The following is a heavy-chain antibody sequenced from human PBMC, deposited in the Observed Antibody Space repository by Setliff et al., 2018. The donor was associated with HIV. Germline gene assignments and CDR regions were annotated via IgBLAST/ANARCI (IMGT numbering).Heavy chain of an antibody. CDR1: GGSISSYY. CDR3: ARGGGSRAATSSYYYIDV. V-gene: IGHV4-59*06. CDR2: IYHNGTT. D-gene: IGHD2-15*01. Sequence: PSETLSLTCTVSGGSISSYYWSWIRQPPGKGLEWIGYIYHNGTTYYNPSLKSRVIISVDTSKNQFSLKLSSVTAADTAVYYCARGGGSRAATSSYYYIDVWGKGTTVTVSS. J-gene: IGHJ6*03.